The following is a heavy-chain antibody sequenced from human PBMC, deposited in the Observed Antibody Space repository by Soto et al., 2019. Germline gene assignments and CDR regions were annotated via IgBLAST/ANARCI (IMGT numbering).Heavy chain of an antibody. CDR1: GGSISSGGYS. CDR2: IYHSGST. CDR3: ARYSSSWPGTNYGMDV. Sequence: SETLSLTCAVSGGSISSGGYSWSWIRQPPGKGLEWIGYIYHSGSTYYNPSLKSRVTISVDTSKKQFSLKLSSVTAADTAVYYCARYSSSWPGTNYGMDVWGQGTTVTVSS. V-gene: IGHV4-30-2*01. D-gene: IGHD6-13*01. J-gene: IGHJ6*02.